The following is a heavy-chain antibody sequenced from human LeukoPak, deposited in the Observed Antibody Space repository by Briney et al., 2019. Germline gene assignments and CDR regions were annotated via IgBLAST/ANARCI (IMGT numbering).Heavy chain of an antibody. Sequence: ASVKVSCKASGYTFTSYDINWVRQATGQGLEWMGWMNPNSGNTGYAQKFQGRVTMTRNTSISTAYMELSSLRSEDTAVYYCARAQGQLVLYYYYYYMDVWGKGTTVTVSS. D-gene: IGHD6-6*01. V-gene: IGHV1-8*01. CDR1: GYTFTSYD. CDR2: MNPNSGNT. CDR3: ARAQGQLVLYYYYYYMDV. J-gene: IGHJ6*03.